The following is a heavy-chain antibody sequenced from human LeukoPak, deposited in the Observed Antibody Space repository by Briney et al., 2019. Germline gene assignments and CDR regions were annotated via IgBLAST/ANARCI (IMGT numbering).Heavy chain of an antibody. CDR2: ISSSSSYI. J-gene: IGHJ4*02. D-gene: IGHD3-16*02. CDR1: GFTVSSNY. Sequence: GGSLRLSCAASGFTVSSNYMNWVRQAPGKGLEWVSSISSSSSYIYYADSVKGRFTISRDNAKNSLYLQMNSLRAEDTAVYYCARGVWGSYRYLGYWGQGTLVTVSS. CDR3: ARGVWGSYRYLGY. V-gene: IGHV3-21*01.